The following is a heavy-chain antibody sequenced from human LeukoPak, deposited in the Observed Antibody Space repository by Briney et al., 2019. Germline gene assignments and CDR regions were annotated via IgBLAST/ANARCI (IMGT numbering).Heavy chain of an antibody. Sequence: GGSLRLSCAASGFTFSSYAMSWVRQAPGKGLEWVSAISGSGGSTYYADSVKGRSTISRDNSKNTLYLQVNSLRAEDTAVYYCAKMVGGYCSAWGQGTLVTVSS. CDR1: GFTFSSYA. J-gene: IGHJ5*02. CDR3: AKMVGGYCSA. CDR2: ISGSGGST. D-gene: IGHD2-15*01. V-gene: IGHV3-23*01.